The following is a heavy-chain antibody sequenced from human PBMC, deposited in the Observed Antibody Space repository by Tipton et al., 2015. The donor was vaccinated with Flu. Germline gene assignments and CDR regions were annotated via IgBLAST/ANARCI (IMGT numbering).Heavy chain of an antibody. V-gene: IGHV4-59*08. Sequence: TLSLTCTVSGGSISSYYWSWIRQSPEKGLEWIGYIYNTWSTNYNPSLKSRVTISVDTSKNQFSLNLRSVTAADTAVYYCARQDHGLDVWGQGTTVSVS. J-gene: IGHJ6*02. D-gene: IGHD2-8*01. CDR2: IYNTWST. CDR1: GGSISSYY. CDR3: ARQDHGLDV.